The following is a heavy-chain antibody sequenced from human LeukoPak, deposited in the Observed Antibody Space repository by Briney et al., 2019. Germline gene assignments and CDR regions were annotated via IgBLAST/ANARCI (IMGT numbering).Heavy chain of an antibody. CDR1: GFTFDNYA. D-gene: IGHD6-19*01. CDR3: ARAYKDRSLAGKKEFFQH. CDR2: ISWNSGTI. V-gene: IGHV3-9*01. J-gene: IGHJ1*01. Sequence: GGSLRLSCAASGFTFDNYAMNWVRHVPGKGIEWVSLISWNSGTIGYADSVKSRFTISRDNANNFLYLQMNSLRAEDTALYYCARAYKDRSLAGKKEFFQHWGQGTLVTVSS.